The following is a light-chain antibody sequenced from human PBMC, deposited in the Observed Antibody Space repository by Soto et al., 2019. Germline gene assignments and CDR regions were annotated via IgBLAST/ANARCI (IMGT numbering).Light chain of an antibody. CDR1: QSLSHNIY. CDR2: GES. V-gene: IGKV3-20*01. Sequence: EIVLTQSPGTLFLSPGERATLPCRASQSLSHNIYLAWYQQKTGQAPRLLIYGESNRATGIPDRLSGSGSGTDFNLTISRLEPEDFAVYYCQKYAGSPQTCGQGTRLEIK. J-gene: IGKJ5*01. CDR3: QKYAGSPQT.